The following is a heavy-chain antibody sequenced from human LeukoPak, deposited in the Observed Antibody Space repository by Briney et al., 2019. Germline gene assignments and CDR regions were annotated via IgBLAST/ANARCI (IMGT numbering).Heavy chain of an antibody. CDR3: ARDGGYSDLGDY. D-gene: IGHD4-11*01. CDR2: MSTYNSKT. J-gene: IGHJ4*02. V-gene: IGHV1-18*04. Sequence: ASVKVSCKASGYTVTSYGISWGRQAPGQGLGWMGWMSTYNSKTNYAQTLQGRVTMTTDTSTSTAYMELRSLRADDTAVYYCARDGGYSDLGDYWGQGTLVTVSS. CDR1: GYTVTSYG.